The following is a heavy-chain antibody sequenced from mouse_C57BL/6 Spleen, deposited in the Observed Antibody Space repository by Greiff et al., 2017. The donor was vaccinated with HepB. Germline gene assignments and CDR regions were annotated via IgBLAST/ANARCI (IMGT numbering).Heavy chain of an antibody. CDR3: ARPLYDYDAGYYFDY. CDR2: ILPGSGST. V-gene: IGHV1-9*01. Sequence: QVQLKQSGAELMKPGASVKLSCKATGYTFTGYWIEWVKQRPGHGLEWIGEILPGSGSTNYNEKFKGKATFTADTSSNTAYMQLSSLTTEDSAIYYCARPLYDYDAGYYFDYWGQGTTLTVSS. D-gene: IGHD2-4*01. CDR1: GYTFTGYW. J-gene: IGHJ2*01.